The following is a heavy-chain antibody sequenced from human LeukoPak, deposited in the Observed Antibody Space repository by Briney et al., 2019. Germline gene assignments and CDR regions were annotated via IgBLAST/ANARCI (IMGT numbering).Heavy chain of an antibody. Sequence: GGSLRLSCAASGFTFSSYEMNWVRQAPGKGLEWVSYISSSGSTIYYADSVKGRFTISRDNAKNSLYLQMNSLRAEDTAVYYCARGRTRYFDWLCLFDYWGQGTLVTVSS. J-gene: IGHJ4*02. V-gene: IGHV3-48*03. CDR1: GFTFSSYE. CDR2: ISSSGSTI. D-gene: IGHD3-9*01. CDR3: ARGRTRYFDWLCLFDY.